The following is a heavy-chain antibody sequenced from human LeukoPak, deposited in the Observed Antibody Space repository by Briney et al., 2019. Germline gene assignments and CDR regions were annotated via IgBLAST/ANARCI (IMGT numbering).Heavy chain of an antibody. CDR2: ISYDGSNK. Sequence: GRSLRLSCAASGFTFSSYGMHWVRQAPGKGLEWVAVISYDGSNKYYADSVKGRFTISRDNSKNTLYLQMNSLRAEDTAVYYCAKTVAARPNWFDPWGQGTLVTVSS. CDR3: AKTVAARPNWFDP. D-gene: IGHD6-6*01. CDR1: GFTFSSYG. V-gene: IGHV3-30*18. J-gene: IGHJ5*02.